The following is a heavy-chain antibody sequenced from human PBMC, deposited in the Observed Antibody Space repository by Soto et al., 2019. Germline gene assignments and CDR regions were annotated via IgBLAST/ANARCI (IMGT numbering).Heavy chain of an antibody. CDR2: IYGGGST. V-gene: IGHV3-66*01. CDR1: GFGIGTHY. D-gene: IGHD2-21*01. CDR3: ARGGGGGLFEH. J-gene: IGHJ4*02. Sequence: GGSLRLSCAASGFGIGTHYMTWVRQAPGKGLEWVSVIYGGGSTYHADSVKGRFTISRDSSKNTLLLQMNSLRVEDTAVYYCARGGGGGLFEHWGQGVLVTVSS.